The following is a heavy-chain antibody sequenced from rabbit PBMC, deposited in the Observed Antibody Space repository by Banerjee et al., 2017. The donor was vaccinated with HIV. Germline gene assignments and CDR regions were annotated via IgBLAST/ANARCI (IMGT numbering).Heavy chain of an antibody. CDR3: ARDGAGYAGYGYAHL. CDR1: GFTISSNDY. J-gene: IGHJ4*01. V-gene: IGHV1S40*01. Sequence: QSLEESGGGLVQPEGSLTLTCTASGFTISSNDYMCWVRQAPGKGLEWIGCIYVGSGSTHYASWAKGRFTMYKTSSTTVTLQLTSLTAADTATYFCARDGAGYAGYGYAHLWGQGTLVTVS. CDR2: IYVGSGST. D-gene: IGHD6-1*01.